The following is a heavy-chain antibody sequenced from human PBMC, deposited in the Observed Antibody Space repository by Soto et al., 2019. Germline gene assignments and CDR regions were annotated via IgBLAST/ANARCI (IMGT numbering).Heavy chain of an antibody. D-gene: IGHD6-13*01. J-gene: IGHJ4*02. CDR3: ATGYSSSWYLRY. CDR2: IYHSGST. Sequence: SETLSLTCTVSGGSISSSNWWSWVRQPPGKGLEWIGEIYHSGSTNYNPSLKSRVTISVDKSKNQFSLKLSSVTAADTAVYYCATGYSSSWYLRYWGQGTLVTVSS. CDR1: GGSISSSNW. V-gene: IGHV4-4*02.